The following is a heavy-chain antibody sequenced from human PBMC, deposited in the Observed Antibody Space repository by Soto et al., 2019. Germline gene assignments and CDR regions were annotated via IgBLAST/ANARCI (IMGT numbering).Heavy chain of an antibody. CDR2: ISSSSSTI. CDR3: ARDNTIFGVVLYYYYGMDV. D-gene: IGHD3-3*01. V-gene: IGHV3-48*02. CDR1: GFTFSSYS. Sequence: GGSLRLSCAASGFTFSSYSMNWVRQAPGKGLEWVSYISSSSSTIYYADSVKGRFTISRDNAKNSLYLQMNSLRDEDTAVYYCARDNTIFGVVLYYYYGMDVWGQGTTVTVSS. J-gene: IGHJ6*02.